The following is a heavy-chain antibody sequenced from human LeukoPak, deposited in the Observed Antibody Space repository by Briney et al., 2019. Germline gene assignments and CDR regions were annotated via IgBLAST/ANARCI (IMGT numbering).Heavy chain of an antibody. CDR3: ARALRYSGAWFDLDY. Sequence: GWSLRLSCVQSLWRFSKYDMHSVRPAPAKGLDWVALISTSGDTIYYADSVKGRFTIFRDNAKNSLYLQMNSLRDEDTAFYYCARALRYSGAWFDLDYWGQGTLVTVSS. D-gene: IGHD6-19*01. V-gene: IGHV3-48*02. J-gene: IGHJ4*02. CDR1: LWRFSKYD. CDR2: ISTSGDTI.